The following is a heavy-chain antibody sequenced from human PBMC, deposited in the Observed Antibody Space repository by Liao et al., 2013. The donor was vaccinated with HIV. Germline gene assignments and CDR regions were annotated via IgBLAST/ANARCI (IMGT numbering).Heavy chain of an antibody. D-gene: IGHD3-16*02. CDR3: ARGSIMLTFGGLIPTAFDI. J-gene: IGHJ3*02. CDR2: IYYGGNT. V-gene: IGHV4-39*07. CDR1: GGSISSSSYY. Sequence: QLQLQESGPGLVKPSETLSLTCIVSGGSISSSSYYWGWIRQPPGKGLEWIGNIYYGGNTYYNPSLKSRVTISVDTSKNQFSLKLSSVTAADTAVYFCARGSIMLTFGGLIPTAFDIWGQGTMVTVSS.